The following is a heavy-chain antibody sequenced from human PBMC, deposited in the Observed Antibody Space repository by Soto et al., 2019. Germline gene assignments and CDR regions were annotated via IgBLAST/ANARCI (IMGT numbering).Heavy chain of an antibody. J-gene: IGHJ4*02. CDR2: IVVGSGNT. CDR3: SAGRVVRRLPVLDY. Sequence: SVKVSCKASGFTFTSSAMQWVRQARGQRLEWIGWIVVGSGNTNYAQKFQERVTITRDMSTSTAYMELSSLRSEDTAVYYFSAGRVVRRLPVLDYSRQGTFVTVSS. CDR1: GFTFTSSA. D-gene: IGHD2-15*01. V-gene: IGHV1-58*02.